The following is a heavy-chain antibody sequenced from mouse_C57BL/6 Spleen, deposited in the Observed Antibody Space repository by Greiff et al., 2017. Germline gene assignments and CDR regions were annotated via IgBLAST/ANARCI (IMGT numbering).Heavy chain of an antibody. CDR1: GFTFSDYG. Sequence: EVKLVESGGGLVKPGGSLKLSCAASGFTFSDYGMHWVRQAPEKGLEWVAYISSGSSTIYYADTVKGRFTISRDNAKNTLFLQMTSLRSEDTAMYYCARPTYYGSSSYAMDYWGQGTSVTVSS. D-gene: IGHD1-1*01. J-gene: IGHJ4*01. V-gene: IGHV5-17*01. CDR3: ARPTYYGSSSYAMDY. CDR2: ISSGSSTI.